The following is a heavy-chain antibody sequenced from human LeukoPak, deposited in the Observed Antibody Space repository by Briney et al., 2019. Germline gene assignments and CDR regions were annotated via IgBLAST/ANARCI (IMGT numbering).Heavy chain of an antibody. CDR1: GFTFSGYA. CDR2: ISGSGGST. D-gene: IGHD6-13*01. Sequence: GGSLRLSCAASGFTFSGYAMSWVRQAPGKGLEWVSAISGSGGSTYYADSVKGRFTISRDNSKNSLYLQMNSLRAEDTAVYYCAKGSIAAAGTHFDYWGQGTLVTVSS. J-gene: IGHJ4*02. CDR3: AKGSIAAAGTHFDY. V-gene: IGHV3-23*01.